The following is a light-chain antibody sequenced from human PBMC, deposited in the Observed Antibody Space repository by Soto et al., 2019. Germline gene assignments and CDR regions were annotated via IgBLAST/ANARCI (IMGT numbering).Light chain of an antibody. CDR1: QSVFSSSKNRNH. CDR2: AAS. J-gene: IGKJ5*01. CDR3: QQTYSTPIT. Sequence: DILMTHSPDSLAVSLGERATINCKSDQSVFSSSKNRNHLAWYQQRPGKAPKLLIYAASSLQSGVPSRFSGSGSGTDFTLTISSLQPEDFVTYYCQQTYSTPITFGQGTRLEIK. V-gene: IGKV1-39*01.